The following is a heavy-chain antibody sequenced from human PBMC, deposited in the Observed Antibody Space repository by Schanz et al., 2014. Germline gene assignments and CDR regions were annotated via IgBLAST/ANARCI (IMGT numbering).Heavy chain of an antibody. Sequence: QVQLQESGPGLVKPSETLSLTCTVSGDSIGTYQWSWIRQPPGKGLEWIGYVYHSGVTTYKSSLKSRVRKTVDTKKTHFSLKLNSVTAADTAVYYCARSTYDFWSAFDYWGQGILVAVSS. J-gene: IGHJ4*02. CDR1: GDSIGTYQ. D-gene: IGHD3-3*01. CDR2: VYHSGVT. V-gene: IGHV4-59*08. CDR3: ARSTYDFWSAFDY.